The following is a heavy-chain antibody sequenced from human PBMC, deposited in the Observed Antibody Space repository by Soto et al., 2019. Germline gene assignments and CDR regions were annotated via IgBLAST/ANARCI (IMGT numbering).Heavy chain of an antibody. CDR2: IYYSGST. V-gene: IGHV4-39*01. CDR3: ARQIKTDTAMATDWYFDL. J-gene: IGHJ2*01. Sequence: SETLGVTCIFYGGSISSRSYYWGGIRQPPGKGLEWIGSIYYSGSTYYNPSLKSRVTISVDTSKNQFSLKLSSVTAADTAVYYCARQIKTDTAMATDWYFDLWGRGTLVTVSS. D-gene: IGHD5-18*01. CDR1: GGSISSRSYY.